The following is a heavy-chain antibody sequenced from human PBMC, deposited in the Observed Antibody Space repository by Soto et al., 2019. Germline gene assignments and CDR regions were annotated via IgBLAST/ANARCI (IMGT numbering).Heavy chain of an antibody. CDR2: ISGSGDST. CDR1: GFTFSTYA. D-gene: IGHD6-19*01. V-gene: IGHV3-23*01. Sequence: SLRLSCAASGFTFSTYAMNWVRQAPGKGLEWVSGISGSGDSTYYADSVKGRFTVSRDNSKNTLYLQMNSLRAEDTAVFYCAKERSSGWSFDYWGQGTLVTVSS. J-gene: IGHJ4*02. CDR3: AKERSSGWSFDY.